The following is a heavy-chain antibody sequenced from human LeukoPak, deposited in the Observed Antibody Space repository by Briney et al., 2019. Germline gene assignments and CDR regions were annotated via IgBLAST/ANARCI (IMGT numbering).Heavy chain of an antibody. CDR2: IYTSGST. Sequence: TLSLTCTVSGGSIGSGSYYWTWIRQPAGKGLEWIGRIYTSGSTDYSPSLKSRVTISADTSKNHFSLKLGSVTAADTAVYYCVRENARSVPTAISPLDYWGQGTLVTVSS. J-gene: IGHJ4*02. D-gene: IGHD2-2*01. CDR1: GGSIGSGSYY. V-gene: IGHV4-61*02. CDR3: VRENARSVPTAISPLDY.